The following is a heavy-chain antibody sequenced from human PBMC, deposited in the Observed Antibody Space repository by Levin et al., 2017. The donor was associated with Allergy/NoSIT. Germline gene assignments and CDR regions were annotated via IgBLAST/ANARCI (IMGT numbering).Heavy chain of an antibody. CDR3: AKDLGTYNYDSIGYPQSS. J-gene: IGHJ4*02. D-gene: IGHD3-22*01. CDR1: GITFSNYG. V-gene: IGHV3-30*18. CDR2: ISYDGSKK. Sequence: GESLKISCAASGITFSNYGMHWVRQAPGKGLEWVALISYDGSKKYYGDSVKGRFTISRDNSKNTLYLQMNSLRAEDTAVYYCAKDLGTYNYDSIGYPQSSWGQGTLVTVSS.